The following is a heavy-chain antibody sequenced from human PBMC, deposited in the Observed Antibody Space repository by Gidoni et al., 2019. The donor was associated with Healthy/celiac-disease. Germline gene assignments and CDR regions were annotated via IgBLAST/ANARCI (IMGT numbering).Heavy chain of an antibody. Sequence: QVQLVESGGGVVQPGRSLRLSCAASGFTFSSDGMHWVRQAPGKGLEWVAVISYDGSNKYYADSVKGRFTISRDNSKNTLYLQMNSLRAEDTAVYYCSRTSSTSTPGYWGQGTLVTVSS. CDR1: GFTFSSDG. CDR3: SRTSSTSTPGY. V-gene: IGHV3-30*03. D-gene: IGHD2-2*01. J-gene: IGHJ4*02. CDR2: ISYDGSNK.